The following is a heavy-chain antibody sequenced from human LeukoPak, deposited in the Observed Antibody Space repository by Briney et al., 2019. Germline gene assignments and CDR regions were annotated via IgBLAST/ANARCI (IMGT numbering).Heavy chain of an antibody. J-gene: IGHJ5*02. CDR1: GYSISSGYY. V-gene: IGHV4-38-2*02. Sequence: SETLSLTCTVSGYSISSGYYWGWIRQPPGKGREWIGSIYHSGSTYYNPSLKRRVTISVDTSKNHFSLKLSSVTAADTAVYYCARDVASYDFWSGYYLSWFDPWGQGTLVTVSS. CDR3: ARDVASYDFWSGYYLSWFDP. CDR2: IYHSGST. D-gene: IGHD3-3*01.